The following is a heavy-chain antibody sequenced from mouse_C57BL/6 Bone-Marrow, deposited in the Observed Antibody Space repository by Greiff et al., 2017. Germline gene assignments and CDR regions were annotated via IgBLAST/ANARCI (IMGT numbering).Heavy chain of an antibody. CDR2: IDPANGNT. J-gene: IGHJ2*01. CDR3: ARDLYYDYDGDD. V-gene: IGHV14-3*01. Sequence: VQLQQSVAELVRPGASVKLSCTASGFNIKHTYMHWVKQRPEQGLEWIGRIDPANGNTKYAPKFPGKATITADTSSNTAYLQLSSLTSEDTAIYYCARDLYYDYDGDDWGQGTTLTVSS. CDR1: GFNIKHTY. D-gene: IGHD2-4*01.